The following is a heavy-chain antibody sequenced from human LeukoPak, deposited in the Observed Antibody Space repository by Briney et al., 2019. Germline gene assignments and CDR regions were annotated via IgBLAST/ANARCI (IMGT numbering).Heavy chain of an antibody. V-gene: IGHV3-48*01. J-gene: IGHJ6*03. CDR3: AREGFSRGYYQYYYMDV. Sequence: PGGSLRLSCAASGFTFSSYSMNWVRQAPGKGLEWVSYISSSSSTIYYADSVKGRFTISRDNAKNSLYLQMNSLRAEDTAVYYCAREGFSRGYYQYYYMDVWGKGSTVTVSS. CDR2: ISSSSSTI. D-gene: IGHD3-3*02. CDR1: GFTFSSYS.